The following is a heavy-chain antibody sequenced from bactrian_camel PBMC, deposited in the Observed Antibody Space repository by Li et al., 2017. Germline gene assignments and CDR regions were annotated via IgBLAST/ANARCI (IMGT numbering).Heavy chain of an antibody. V-gene: IGHV3-2*01. CDR2: IYSDGSNT. D-gene: IGHD3*01. J-gene: IGHJ4*01. CDR1: GFTFSSYY. Sequence: HVQLVESGGGLVQPGGSLRLSCAASGFTFSSYYMNWVRQAPGKGLEWVSSIYSDGSNTNYADSVKGRFTISRDNAKNTVYLQMNSLKSEDTALYFCATGEGFDCSGAYCSLHYWGQGTQVTV. CDR3: ATGEGFDCSGAYCSLHY.